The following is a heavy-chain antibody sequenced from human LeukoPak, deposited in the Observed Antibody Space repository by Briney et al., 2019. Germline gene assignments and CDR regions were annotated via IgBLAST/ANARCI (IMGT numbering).Heavy chain of an antibody. CDR3: AGEMATIYEDAFDI. Sequence: ASVKVSCKASGYTFTSYGISWVRQAPGQGLEWMGWISAYNGNTNYAQKLQGRVTMTTDTSTSTAYMELSSLRSEDTAVYYCAGEMATIYEDAFDIWGQGTMVTVSS. CDR1: GYTFTSYG. V-gene: IGHV1-18*01. CDR2: ISAYNGNT. J-gene: IGHJ3*02. D-gene: IGHD5-24*01.